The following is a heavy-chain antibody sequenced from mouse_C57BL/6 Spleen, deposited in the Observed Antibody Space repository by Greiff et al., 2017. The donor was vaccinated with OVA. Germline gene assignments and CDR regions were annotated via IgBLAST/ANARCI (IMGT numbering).Heavy chain of an antibody. J-gene: IGHJ2*01. CDR1: GFTFTDYY. V-gene: IGHV7-3*01. Sequence: EVKLMESGGGLVQPGGSLSLSCAASGFTFTDYYMSWVRQPPGKALAWLGFIRNKANGYTTEYSASVKGRFTISRDNSQSILYLQMKALRAEDSATYYCARYGNRFDYWGKGTTLTVSS. CDR2: IRNKANGYTT. CDR3: ARYGNRFDY.